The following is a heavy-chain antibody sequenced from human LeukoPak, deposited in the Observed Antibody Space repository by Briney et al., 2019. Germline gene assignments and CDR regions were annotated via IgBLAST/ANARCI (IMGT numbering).Heavy chain of an antibody. V-gene: IGHV3-48*03. CDR2: ICSSGTTI. Sequence: PGGSRRLSCAASGFTCSSYEMNWVRQAPGKGLEWVAYICSSGTTIYYAAAVKGRFTISRDNAKNSLYMQMNSLRAEDTAVYYCVGDDYGDDVSCGQGALVTVSS. D-gene: IGHD4-17*01. J-gene: IGHJ5*02. CDR3: VGDDYGDDVS. CDR1: GFTCSSYE.